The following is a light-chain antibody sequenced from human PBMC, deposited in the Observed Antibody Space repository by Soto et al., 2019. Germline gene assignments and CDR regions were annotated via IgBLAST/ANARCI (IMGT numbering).Light chain of an antibody. J-gene: IGKJ5*01. CDR1: QSVSSS. CDR3: KQRSNWPPYT. CDR2: DAS. Sequence: EIVLTQSPATLSLSPGERATLSCRASQSVSSSLAWYQQKPGQAPRLLIYDASNRATGIPARFSGSGSATDFTLTISSLEPEDFAVYYCKQRSNWPPYTFGQGTRLEIK. V-gene: IGKV3-11*01.